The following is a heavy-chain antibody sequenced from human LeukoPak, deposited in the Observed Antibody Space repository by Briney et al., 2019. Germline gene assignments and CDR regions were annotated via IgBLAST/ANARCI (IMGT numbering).Heavy chain of an antibody. J-gene: IGHJ4*02. CDR2: IKQDGSEK. CDR1: GFTFSTYW. D-gene: IGHD2-15*01. Sequence: GGSLRLSCAASGFTFSTYWMIWVRQPPGKGLEWVANIKQDGSEKYYVDSVKGRFTISRDNAKNSLYLQMNSLRAEDTAVYYCARNYCSGGSCYPYFDYWGQGTLVTVSS. CDR3: ARNYCSGGSCYPYFDY. V-gene: IGHV3-7*01.